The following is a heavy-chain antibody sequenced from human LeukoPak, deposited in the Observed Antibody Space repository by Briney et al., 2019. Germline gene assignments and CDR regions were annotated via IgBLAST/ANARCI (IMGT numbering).Heavy chain of an antibody. CDR1: GFTFTSYG. Sequence: GASVTVSCKASGFTFTSYGFTWVRQAPGQGLEWMGGIIPIFGTANYAQKFQGRVTITADESTSTAYMELSSLRSEDTAVYYCARGARGYGGPYYYYGMDVWGKGTTVTVSS. CDR3: ARGARGYGGPYYYYGMDV. D-gene: IGHD5-12*01. CDR2: IIPIFGTA. J-gene: IGHJ6*04. V-gene: IGHV1-69*13.